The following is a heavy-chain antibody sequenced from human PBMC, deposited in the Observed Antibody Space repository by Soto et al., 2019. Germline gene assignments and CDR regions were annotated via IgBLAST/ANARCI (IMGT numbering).Heavy chain of an antibody. CDR3: ARGSPDSSSWYARPNNFDY. CDR2: TYYRSKWYN. J-gene: IGHJ4*02. Sequence: PSQTLSLTCAISGDSVSSNSAAWNWIRQSPSRGLEWLGRTYYRSKWYNDYAVSVKSRITINPDTSKNQFSLQLNSVTPEDTAVYYCARGSPDSSSWYARPNNFDYWGQGTLVTVSS. CDR1: GDSVSSNSAA. V-gene: IGHV6-1*01. D-gene: IGHD6-13*01.